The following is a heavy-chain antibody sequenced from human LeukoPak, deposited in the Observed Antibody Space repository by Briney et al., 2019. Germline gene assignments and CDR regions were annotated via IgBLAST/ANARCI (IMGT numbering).Heavy chain of an antibody. CDR3: ARGRGRDPRRLGYCSGGSCYLSEYFQH. CDR2: IYYSGST. J-gene: IGHJ1*01. CDR1: GGSISSGGYY. D-gene: IGHD2-15*01. Sequence: PSQTLSLTCTVSGGSISSGGYYWSWIRQHPGKGLEWIGYIYYSGSTYYNPSLKSRVTISVDTSKNQFSLKLSSVTAADTAVYYCARGRGRDPRRLGYCSGGSCYLSEYFQHWGQGTLVTVSS. V-gene: IGHV4-31*03.